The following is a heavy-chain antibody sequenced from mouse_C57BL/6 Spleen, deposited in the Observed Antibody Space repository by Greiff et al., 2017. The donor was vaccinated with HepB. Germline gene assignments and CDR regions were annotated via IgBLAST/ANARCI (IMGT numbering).Heavy chain of an antibody. J-gene: IGHJ2*01. Sequence: QVQLQQPGAELVKPGASVKLSCKASGYTFTSYWMHWVKQRPGQGLEWIGMIHPNSGSTNYNEKFKSKATLTVDKSSSTAYMQLSSLTSEDSAVYYCARELLYDDYLYYFDYWGQGTTLTVSS. CDR3: ARELLYDDYLYYFDY. V-gene: IGHV1-64*01. CDR1: GYTFTSYW. D-gene: IGHD2-3*01. CDR2: IHPNSGST.